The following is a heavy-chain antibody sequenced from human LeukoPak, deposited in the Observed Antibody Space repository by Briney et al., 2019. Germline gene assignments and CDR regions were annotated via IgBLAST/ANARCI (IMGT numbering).Heavy chain of an antibody. J-gene: IGHJ4*02. CDR3: ARDSTVVSWTEVDY. CDR1: GYTFTSYG. Sequence: ASVKVSCKASGYTFTSYGISWVRQAPGQGLEWMGWISAYNGNTNYAQKLQGRVTMTTDTYTSTAYMELRSLRSDDTAVYYCARDSTVVSWTEVDYWGQGTLVTVSS. D-gene: IGHD4-23*01. V-gene: IGHV1-18*01. CDR2: ISAYNGNT.